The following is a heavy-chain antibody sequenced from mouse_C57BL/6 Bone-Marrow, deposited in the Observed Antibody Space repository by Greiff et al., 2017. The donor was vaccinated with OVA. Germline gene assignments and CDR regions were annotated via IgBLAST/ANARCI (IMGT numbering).Heavy chain of an antibody. Sequence: QVQLQQPGAELVKPGASVKMSCKASGYTFTSYWITWVTQRPGQGLEWIGDIYPGSGSTNYNEKLKSKATLTVDTSSSTAYMQLSSLTSENSAVYYCARLLWLRRRYYYARDYGGQGTSVTVSS. CDR2: IYPGSGST. CDR3: ARLLWLRRRYYYARDY. D-gene: IGHD2-2*01. J-gene: IGHJ4*01. CDR1: GYTFTSYW. V-gene: IGHV1-55*01.